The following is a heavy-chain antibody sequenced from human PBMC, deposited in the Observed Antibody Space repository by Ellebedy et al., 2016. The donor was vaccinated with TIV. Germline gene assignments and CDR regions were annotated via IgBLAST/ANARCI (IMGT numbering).Heavy chain of an antibody. CDR3: ARDLVRYSSGSMDY. D-gene: IGHD6-19*01. CDR2: IIPILGIA. Sequence: SVKVSXXASGGTFSSYAISWVRQAPGQGLEWMGRIIPILGIANYAQKFQGRVTITADESTSTAYMELSSLRAEDTAVYYCARDLVRYSSGSMDYWGQGTLVTVSS. J-gene: IGHJ4*02. V-gene: IGHV1-69*04. CDR1: GGTFSSYA.